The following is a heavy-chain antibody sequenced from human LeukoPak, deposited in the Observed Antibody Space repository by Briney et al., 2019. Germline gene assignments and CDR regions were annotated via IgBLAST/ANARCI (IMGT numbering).Heavy chain of an antibody. V-gene: IGHV4-39*01. CDR2: IYYSGST. D-gene: IGHD3-9*01. J-gene: IGHJ4*02. CDR1: GGSISSSSYY. CDR3: ARHDILTSYLDY. Sequence: PSETLSLTCTVSGGSISSSSYYWGWIRQPPGKGLEWIGSIYYSGSTYYNPSLKSRVTISVDTSKNQFSLKLSSVTAADTAVYYCARHDILTSYLDYWGQGTLVTVSS.